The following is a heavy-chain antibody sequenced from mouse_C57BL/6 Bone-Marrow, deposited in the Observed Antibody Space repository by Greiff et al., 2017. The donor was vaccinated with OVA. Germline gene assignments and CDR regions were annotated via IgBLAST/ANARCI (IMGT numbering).Heavy chain of an antibody. J-gene: IGHJ2*01. D-gene: IGHD2-4*01. CDR2: FHPYNDDT. CDR3: AREGLRRGGLAY. CDR1: GYTFTTYP. V-gene: IGHV1-47*01. Sequence: VKLQESGAELVKPGASVKMSCKASGYTFTTYPIEWMKQNHGKSLEWIGNFHPYNDDTKYNEKFKGKATLTVEKSSSTVYLELSRLTSDDSAVDYCAREGLRRGGLAYWGQGTTLTVSS.